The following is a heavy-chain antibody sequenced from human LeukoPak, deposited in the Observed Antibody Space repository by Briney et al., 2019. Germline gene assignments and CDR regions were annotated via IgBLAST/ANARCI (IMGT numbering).Heavy chain of an antibody. CDR1: GGSISSYY. V-gene: IGHV4-39*01. CDR3: ARGITIFGVAHDY. J-gene: IGHJ4*02. Sequence: SETLSLTCTVSGGSISSYYWGWIRQPPGKGLEWIGSIYYSGSTYYNPSLKSRVTISVDTSKNQFSLKLSSVTAADTAVYYCARGITIFGVAHDYWGQGTLVTVSS. D-gene: IGHD3-3*01. CDR2: IYYSGST.